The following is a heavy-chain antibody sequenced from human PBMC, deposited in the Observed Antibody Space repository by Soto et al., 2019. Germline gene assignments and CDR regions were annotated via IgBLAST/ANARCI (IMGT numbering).Heavy chain of an antibody. CDR1: GFTFSSYA. Sequence: PGGSLRLSCAASGFTFSSYAMHWVRQAQGKGREWVAVISYDGSNKYYADSVKGRFTISRDNSKNTLYLQMNSLRAEDTAVYYCARRDSVRSHPLYYYYYGMDVWGQGTTVTVSS. CDR3: ARRDSVRSHPLYYYYYGMDV. V-gene: IGHV3-30-3*01. D-gene: IGHD4-17*01. CDR2: ISYDGSNK. J-gene: IGHJ6*02.